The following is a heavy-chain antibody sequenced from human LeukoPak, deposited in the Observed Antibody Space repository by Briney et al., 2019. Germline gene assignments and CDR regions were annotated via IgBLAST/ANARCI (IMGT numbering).Heavy chain of an antibody. CDR1: GFVFSIYT. CDR3: VKDFGRVRGTPDS. V-gene: IGHV3-64D*06. Sequence: GGSLRLSCSASGFVFSIYTMYWVRQAPGKGPEYVSTISGSGNGGSIYYADSVKGRFTISRDDFKGIVYLQMNGLRSEDTAVYYCVKDFGRVRGTPDSWGQGTLVTVSS. CDR2: ISGSGNGGSI. J-gene: IGHJ4*02. D-gene: IGHD2/OR15-2a*01.